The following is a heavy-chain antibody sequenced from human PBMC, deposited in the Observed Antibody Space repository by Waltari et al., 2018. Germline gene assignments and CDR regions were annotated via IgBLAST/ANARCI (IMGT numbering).Heavy chain of an antibody. CDR3: ARVDCSSTSCYEGEAFDI. CDR1: GGSISSGGYY. D-gene: IGHD2-2*01. CDR2: IYYSGST. Sequence: QVQLQESGPGLVKPSQTLSLTCTVSGGSISSGGYYWSWIRQHPGKGREWIGYIYYSGSTYSNPSLKGRVTISVDTSKNPFSLKLSSVTAADTAVYYCARVDCSSTSCYEGEAFDIWGQGTMVTVSS. J-gene: IGHJ3*02. V-gene: IGHV4-31*03.